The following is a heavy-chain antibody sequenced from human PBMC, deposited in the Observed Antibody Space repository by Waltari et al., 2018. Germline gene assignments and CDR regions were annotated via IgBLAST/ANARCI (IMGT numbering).Heavy chain of an antibody. D-gene: IGHD6-6*01. V-gene: IGHV4-59*01. CDR3: ARVAIEYSSSDLYYYYYMDV. CDR2: IYYSGNT. Sequence: QVQLQESGPGLVKPSETLSLTCTVSGGSISSYYWSWIRQPPGKGLEWIGYIYYSGNTNYNPSLKSRVTISVDTSKNQFSLKLSSVTAADTAVYYCARVAIEYSSSDLYYYYYMDVWGKGTTVTVSS. J-gene: IGHJ6*03. CDR1: GGSISSYY.